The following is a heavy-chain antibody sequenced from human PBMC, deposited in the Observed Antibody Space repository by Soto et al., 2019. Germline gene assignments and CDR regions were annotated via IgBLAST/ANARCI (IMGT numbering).Heavy chain of an antibody. D-gene: IGHD3-3*01. CDR3: ARDSYDFWSGYASPYGD. CDR1: GFTFSSYS. V-gene: IGHV3-21*01. J-gene: IGHJ4*02. CDR2: ISSSSSYI. Sequence: EVQLVESGGGLVKPGGSLRLSCAASGFTFSSYSMNWVRQAPGKGLEWVSSISSSSSYIYYADSVKGRFTISRDNAKKSLHQQMNCPRAEDKAVYYSARDSYDFWSGYASPYGDWGQRNLVTVSS.